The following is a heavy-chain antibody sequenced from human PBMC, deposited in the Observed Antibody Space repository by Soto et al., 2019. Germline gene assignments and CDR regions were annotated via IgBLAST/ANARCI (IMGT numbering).Heavy chain of an antibody. V-gene: IGHV3-30*18. CDR1: AFTFSSYG. CDR3: AKDYAAWSYSHAFDI. CDR2: ISYDGSNK. D-gene: IGHD1-26*01. J-gene: IGHJ3*02. Sequence: GGSLRLSCAASAFTFSSYGMHWVRQAPGKGLEWVAVISYDGSNKYYADSVKGRFTISRDNSKNTLYLQMNSLRAEDTAVYYCAKDYAAWSYSHAFDIWGQGTMVTVSS.